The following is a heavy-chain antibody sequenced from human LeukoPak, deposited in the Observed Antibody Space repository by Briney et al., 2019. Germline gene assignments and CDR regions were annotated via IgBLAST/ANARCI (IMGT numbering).Heavy chain of an antibody. V-gene: IGHV3-23*01. D-gene: IGHD3-10*01. Sequence: GGSLRLSCAASGFTFSSSAMNWVRQAPGRGLEWVSGISRSGGSTYYVDSVKGRFTISRDNSKNTMCLQMNSLRAEDTAVYYCAKRSLTMVRGVFDYWGQGILVTVSS. CDR1: GFTFSSSA. CDR2: ISRSGGST. CDR3: AKRSLTMVRGVFDY. J-gene: IGHJ4*02.